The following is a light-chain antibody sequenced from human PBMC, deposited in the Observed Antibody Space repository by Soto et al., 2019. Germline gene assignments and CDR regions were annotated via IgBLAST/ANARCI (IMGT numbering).Light chain of an antibody. CDR2: GAS. CDR3: QQYGSSIT. CDR1: QSVSSN. J-gene: IGKJ5*01. V-gene: IGKV3-20*01. Sequence: EIVLTQSPGTLSLSPGEGATLSSRASQSVSSNLAWYQQKPGQAPRVLIYGASSRATGIPDRFSGSGSGTDFTLTISRLEPEDFAVYYCQQYGSSITFGQGTRLEIK.